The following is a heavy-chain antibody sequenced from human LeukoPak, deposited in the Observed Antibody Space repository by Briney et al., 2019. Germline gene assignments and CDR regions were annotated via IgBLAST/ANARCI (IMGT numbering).Heavy chain of an antibody. Sequence: GRSLRLSCAASGFTFDDYAMHWVRQAPGKGLEWVSGVSWNSGSIGYADSVKGRFTISRDNAKNSLYLQMSNLRAEDTAVYFCARGGGLDVWGQGATVTVSS. J-gene: IGHJ6*02. D-gene: IGHD3-16*01. CDR3: ARGGGLDV. CDR1: GFTFDDYA. CDR2: VSWNSGSI. V-gene: IGHV3-9*01.